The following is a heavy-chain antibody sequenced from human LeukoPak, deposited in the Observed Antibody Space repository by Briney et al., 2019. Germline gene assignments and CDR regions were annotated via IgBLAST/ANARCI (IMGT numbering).Heavy chain of an antibody. CDR1: GYTFTGYY. CDR3: ARDLNKSYDSSGYYWNY. J-gene: IGHJ4*02. CDR2: INPNSGGT. D-gene: IGHD3-22*01. Sequence: GASVKVSCKASGYTFTGYYMHWVRQAPGQGLEWMGWINPNSGGTNYAQKFQGRVTMTRDTSISTAYMELSRLRSDDTAVYYCARDLNKSYDSSGYYWNYWGQGTLVTVSS. V-gene: IGHV1-2*02.